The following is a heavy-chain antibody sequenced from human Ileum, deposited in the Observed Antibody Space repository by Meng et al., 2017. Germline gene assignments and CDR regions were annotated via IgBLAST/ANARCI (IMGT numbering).Heavy chain of an antibody. CDR3: AREWSGSYRHFDY. Sequence: VRLSEPGPVLLWPSWTLSLTCAVSGCSFSTSDWWSGVRQPPGKGLVWFGEIHHSGSTNYNPSLKSRVTISVDKSKNQFSLKLNSVTAAGTAVYYCAREWSGSYRHFDYWGQGTLVTVSS. V-gene: IGHV4-4*02. CDR2: IHHSGST. D-gene: IGHD1-26*01. J-gene: IGHJ4*02. CDR1: GCSFSTSDW.